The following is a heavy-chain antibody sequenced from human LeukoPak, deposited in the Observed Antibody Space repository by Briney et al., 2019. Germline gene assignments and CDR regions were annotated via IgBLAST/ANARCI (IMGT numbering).Heavy chain of an antibody. CDR3: AKELDTMFFDY. CDR1: GFNFDRYT. CDR2: AGWAGGTT. Sequence: GGALGLSCATSGFNFDRYTIHWVRQAPGKGLEWVSLAGWAGGTTFYSDSVRGRFTISRDSGRKSVYLQMNSLTTDDTAFYFCAKELDTMFFDYWGQGALVTVSS. J-gene: IGHJ4*02. D-gene: IGHD3-10*02. V-gene: IGHV3-43*01.